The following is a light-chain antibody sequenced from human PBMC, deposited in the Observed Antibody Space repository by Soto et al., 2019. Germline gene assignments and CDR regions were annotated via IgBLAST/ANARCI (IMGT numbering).Light chain of an antibody. V-gene: IGKV1-39*01. CDR3: QQSFSSPFT. CDR2: AAS. CDR1: QSIRSH. Sequence: DIQMTQSPSSLSASVGDRVSITCRASQSIRSHLNWYQHKPGKAPKVLIYAASSLQGGVPSRFSGSGSGTDFTLTIKSLQPEDFASYYCQQSFSSPFTFGPGTKVDVK. J-gene: IGKJ3*01.